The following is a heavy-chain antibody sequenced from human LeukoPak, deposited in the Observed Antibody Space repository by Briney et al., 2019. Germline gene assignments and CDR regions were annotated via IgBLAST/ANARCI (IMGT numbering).Heavy chain of an antibody. CDR3: ARDLRHIVGVTVNAFDI. D-gene: IGHD1-26*01. J-gene: IGHJ3*02. CDR2: IYYSGST. CDR1: GGSISSSSYY. Sequence: SETLSLTCTVSGGSISSSSYYWGWIRQPPGKGLEWIGSIYYSGSTYYNPSLKSRVTISVDTSKNQFSLKLSSVTAADTAVYYCARDLRHIVGVTVNAFDIWGQGTMVTVSS. V-gene: IGHV4-39*07.